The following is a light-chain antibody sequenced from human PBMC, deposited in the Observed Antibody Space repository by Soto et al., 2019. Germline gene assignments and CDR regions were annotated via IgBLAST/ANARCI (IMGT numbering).Light chain of an antibody. CDR2: GAS. Sequence: EIVMTQSPATLSVSPGERATLSCSASQSVSSNLAWYQQKPGQAPRLLIYGASTSATGIPARFSGTGSWTEFTLTISSLQSEDFAVYYCQHYNNWPPFTFGPGTKVYIK. CDR1: QSVSSN. J-gene: IGKJ3*01. CDR3: QHYNNWPPFT. V-gene: IGKV3-15*01.